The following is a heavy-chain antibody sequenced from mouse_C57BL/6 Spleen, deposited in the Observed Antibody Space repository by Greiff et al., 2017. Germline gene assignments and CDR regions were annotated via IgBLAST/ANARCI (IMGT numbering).Heavy chain of an antibody. CDR2: IDPETGGT. CDR3: TRGGTYFDY. CDR1: GYTFTDYE. Sequence: QVQLQQSGAELVRPGASVTLSCKASGYTFTDYEMHWVKQTPVHGLEWIGAIDPETGGTAYNQKFKGKTILTADKSTSTAYIELRSLTSEDSAVYYCTRGGTYFDYWGQGTTLTVSS. D-gene: IGHD3-1*01. J-gene: IGHJ2*01. V-gene: IGHV1-15*01.